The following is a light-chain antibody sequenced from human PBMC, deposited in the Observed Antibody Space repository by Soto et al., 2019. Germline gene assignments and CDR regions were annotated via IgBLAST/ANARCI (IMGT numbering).Light chain of an antibody. CDR1: QSISSY. CDR3: QQSYSTPMNT. J-gene: IGKJ2*01. CDR2: AAS. Sequence: DIQMTQSPSSLSASVGDRVTITCRASQSISSYLNWYQQKPGEAPKLLTYAASSLQSGVPSRFSGSGSGKDFTLTISSLQPEDFATYYCQQSYSTPMNTFGQGTKVDIK. V-gene: IGKV1-39*01.